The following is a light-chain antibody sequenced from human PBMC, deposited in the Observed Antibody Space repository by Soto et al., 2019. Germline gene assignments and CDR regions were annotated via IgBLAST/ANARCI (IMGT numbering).Light chain of an antibody. CDR3: TSGTTSTTMI. V-gene: IGLV2-14*03. CDR2: DVN. Sequence: QSALTQPASVSGSPGQSITISCTGTSSDIGAYNFVSWYQQHPGKAPKLMLYDVNIRPSGVSNRFSGSKSGNTASLTISGLQAEDEAEYYCTSGTTSTTMIFGGGTKVTVL. J-gene: IGLJ2*01. CDR1: SSDIGAYNF.